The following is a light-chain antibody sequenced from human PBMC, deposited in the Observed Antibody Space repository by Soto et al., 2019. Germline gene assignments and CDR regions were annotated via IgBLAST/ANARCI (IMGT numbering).Light chain of an antibody. CDR1: QSVSSN. CDR2: GAS. Sequence: EIVMTPSPANLSVSPGERATLSFRASQSVSSNLAWYQQKPGQAPRRLIYGASTRATGIPARFSGSGSGTEFTLTISSLQSEDFAVYYCQQYNYWPYTFGQGTKVDI. V-gene: IGKV3-15*01. CDR3: QQYNYWPYT. J-gene: IGKJ2*01.